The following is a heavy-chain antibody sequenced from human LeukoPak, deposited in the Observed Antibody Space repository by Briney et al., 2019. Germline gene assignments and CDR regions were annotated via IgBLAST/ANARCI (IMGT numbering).Heavy chain of an antibody. CDR1: GGSISSGDYY. CDR2: IYYSGST. D-gene: IGHD6-13*01. J-gene: IGHJ4*02. Sequence: SETLSLTCIVSGGSISSGDYYWSWIRQPPGKGLEWIGYIYYSGSTYYNPSLKSRVTISVDTSKNQFSLKLSSVTAADTAVYYCARGVDIAAACDYWGQGTLVTVSS. V-gene: IGHV4-30-4*08. CDR3: ARGVDIAAACDY.